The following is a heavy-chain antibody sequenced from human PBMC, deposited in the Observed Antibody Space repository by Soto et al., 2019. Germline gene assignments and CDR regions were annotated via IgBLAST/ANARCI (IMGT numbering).Heavy chain of an antibody. J-gene: IGHJ6*02. Sequence: ASVKVSCKASGYTFTGYYMHWVRQAPGQGLEWMGWINPNSGGTNYAQKFQGWVTMTRDTSISTAYMELSRLRSDDTAVYYCARDLDIMATIKGNRVYYGMDVWGQGTTVTVSS. CDR2: INPNSGGT. CDR1: GYTFTGYY. D-gene: IGHD5-12*01. V-gene: IGHV1-2*04. CDR3: ARDLDIMATIKGNRVYYGMDV.